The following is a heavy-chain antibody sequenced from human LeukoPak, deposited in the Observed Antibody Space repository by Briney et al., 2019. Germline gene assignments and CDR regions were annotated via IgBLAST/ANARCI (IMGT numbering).Heavy chain of an antibody. Sequence: ASVRVSCKASGYTFTTYDINWVRQAPGQGLEWMGWMNPDRGNTDYAQTLRGRVTMTRDTSITTAFMEMNNLRSEDTAVYYCSSGPPDQPQGYWGQGTLVTVSS. V-gene: IGHV1-8*01. CDR1: GYTFTTYD. J-gene: IGHJ4*02. CDR3: SSGPPDQPQGY. D-gene: IGHD1-14*01. CDR2: MNPDRGNT.